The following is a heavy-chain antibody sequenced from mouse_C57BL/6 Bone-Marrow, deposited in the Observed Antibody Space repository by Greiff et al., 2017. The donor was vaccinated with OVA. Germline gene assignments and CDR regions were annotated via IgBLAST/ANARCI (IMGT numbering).Heavy chain of an antibody. CDR3: ARGGFSY. CDR2: INPSGGYT. J-gene: IGHJ2*01. CDR1: GYTFTSYT. V-gene: IGHV1-4*01. Sequence: VKLQQSGAELARPGASVKMSCKASGYTFTSYTMHWVKQRPGQGLEWIGNINPSGGYTKSNQKFKGKATMTADKSSSTAYMLRSSLTSEDAAVYYCARGGFSYWGQGTTLTVSA.